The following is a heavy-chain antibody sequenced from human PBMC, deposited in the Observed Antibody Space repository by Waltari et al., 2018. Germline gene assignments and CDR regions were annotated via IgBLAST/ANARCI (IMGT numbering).Heavy chain of an antibody. CDR3: ARDYCDRTNCHGMDV. Sequence: QVQLVEPGGGVVQPGRSLRLSCAASNFTFSSYAMHWVRQAPGKGMEWVAVISYNERNIYYVDSVKGRFTISRDNSKKMLYLQMNSLRAEDTAVYYCARDYCDRTNCHGMDVWGRGTTVTVSS. V-gene: IGHV3-30*04. J-gene: IGHJ6*02. D-gene: IGHD3-22*01. CDR2: ISYNERNI. CDR1: NFTFSSYA.